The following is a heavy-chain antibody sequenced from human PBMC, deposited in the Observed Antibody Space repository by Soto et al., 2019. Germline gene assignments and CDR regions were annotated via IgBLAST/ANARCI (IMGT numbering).Heavy chain of an antibody. V-gene: IGHV1-18*01. CDR2: ISAYNGNT. CDR3: ARAFAAGYYEYIWPRYFDL. Sequence: QVQLVQSGAEVKKPGASVKVSCKASGYTFTSYGISWVRQAPGQGLEWMGWISAYNGNTYYAQKLQGRMTMTTDTSTSTAYMELRSMRSDDTAVYYCARAFAAGYYEYIWPRYFDLWGRGTLVTVSS. D-gene: IGHD3-16*01. J-gene: IGHJ2*01. CDR1: GYTFTSYG.